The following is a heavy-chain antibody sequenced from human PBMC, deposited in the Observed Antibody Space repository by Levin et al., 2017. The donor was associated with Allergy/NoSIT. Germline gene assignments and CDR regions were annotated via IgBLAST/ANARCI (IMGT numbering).Heavy chain of an antibody. CDR1: GFTFSSYS. CDR2: ISSNSNYI. J-gene: IGHJ4*02. CDR3: AVGGRGGYNMNY. Sequence: GGSLRLSCAASGFTFSSYSMNWVRQAPGKGLEWVSSISSNSNYIYYADSVKGRFTISRDNAKNSLYLQMNSLRAEDTAVYYCAVGGRGGYNMNYWGQGTLVTVSS. D-gene: IGHD5-24*01. V-gene: IGHV3-21*01.